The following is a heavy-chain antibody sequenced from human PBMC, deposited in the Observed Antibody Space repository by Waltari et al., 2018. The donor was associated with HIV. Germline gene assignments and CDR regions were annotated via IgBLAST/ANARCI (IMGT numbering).Heavy chain of an antibody. CDR1: GLTFSSDR. V-gene: IGHV3-33*01. D-gene: IGHD1-26*01. J-gene: IGHJ4*02. Sequence: QVLLVESGGGVVQPGRSLSLSCAASGLTFSSDRLHWVRRGPGKGLEWVAVIWYDGNNKYYADSVKGRFTISRDNSKNTLYLQMNSLRAEDTAVYYCARSLVGATYYFDYWGQGTLVTVSS. CDR2: IWYDGNNK. CDR3: ARSLVGATYYFDY.